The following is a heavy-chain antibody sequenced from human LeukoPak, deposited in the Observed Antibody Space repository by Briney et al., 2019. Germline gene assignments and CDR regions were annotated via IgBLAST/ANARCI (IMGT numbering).Heavy chain of an antibody. CDR2: ISYDGSNK. V-gene: IGHV3-30-3*01. CDR3: ARDIGFHCGGDCYSALGY. D-gene: IGHD2-21*02. J-gene: IGHJ4*02. Sequence: GGSLRLSCAASGFTFSSYAMHWVRQAPGKGLEWVAVISYDGSNKYYADSVKGRFTISRDNSKNTLYLQMNSLRAEDTAVYYCARDIGFHCGGDCYSALGYWGQGTLVTVSS. CDR1: GFTFSSYA.